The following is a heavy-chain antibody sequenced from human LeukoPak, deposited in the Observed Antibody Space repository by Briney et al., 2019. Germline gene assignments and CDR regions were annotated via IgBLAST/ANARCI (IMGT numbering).Heavy chain of an antibody. CDR2: MYYNERT. Sequence: SETLSLTCTVSGGSISSYYWSWIRQPPGKGLEWIGYMYYNERTNYNPSLKSRVTISVDTSKNQFSLKLNSVTAADTAVYYCATGWSGYYWTTWGQGTLVAVSS. CDR3: ATGWSGYYWTT. V-gene: IGHV4-59*08. CDR1: GGSISSYY. D-gene: IGHD3-3*01. J-gene: IGHJ5*02.